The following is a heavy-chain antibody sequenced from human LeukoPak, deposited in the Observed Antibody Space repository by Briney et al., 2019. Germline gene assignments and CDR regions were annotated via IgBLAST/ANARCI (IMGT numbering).Heavy chain of an antibody. V-gene: IGHV3-48*01. CDR2: ISNSGSTI. D-gene: IGHD1-26*01. Sequence: GGSLRLSCAASGFIFSSYGMNWVRQVPGKGLEWISYISNSGSTIIYADSVKGRFTISRDNAKNSLYLQMNSLRAEDTAVYYCAREVGAIIGYWGQGTLVTVSS. CDR3: AREVGAIIGY. J-gene: IGHJ4*02. CDR1: GFIFSSYG.